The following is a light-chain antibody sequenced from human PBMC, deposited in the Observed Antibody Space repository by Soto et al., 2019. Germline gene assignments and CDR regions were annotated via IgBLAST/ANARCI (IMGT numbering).Light chain of an antibody. J-gene: IGKJ4*01. CDR3: QQYSAYPLT. Sequence: DIQLTQSPSSLSASVGDRVTNTCRASQNINGYLAWYQQKPGKAPKLLIYWASSLISGVPSRFTGGESGTEFTLTISSLQPDDFATYYCQQYSAYPLTFGGGTKV. CDR1: QNINGY. CDR2: WAS. V-gene: IGKV1-5*03.